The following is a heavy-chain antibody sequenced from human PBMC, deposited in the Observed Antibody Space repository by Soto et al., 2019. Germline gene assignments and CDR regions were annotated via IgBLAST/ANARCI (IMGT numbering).Heavy chain of an antibody. Sequence: QLLESGPGLVKPSETLSLTCTVSGGSISSSSYYWGWIRQPPGKGLEWIGSIYYSGSTYYNPSLKSRVTISVDTSKNQFSLKLSSVTAADTAVYYCARQGDVVVPAANNWFDPWGQGTLVTVSS. CDR1: GGSISSSSYY. CDR3: ARQGDVVVPAANNWFDP. CDR2: IYYSGST. V-gene: IGHV4-39*01. J-gene: IGHJ5*02. D-gene: IGHD2-2*01.